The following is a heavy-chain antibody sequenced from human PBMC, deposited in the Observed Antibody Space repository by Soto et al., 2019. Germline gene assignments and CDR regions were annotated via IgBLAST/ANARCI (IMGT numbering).Heavy chain of an antibody. V-gene: IGHV3-23*01. CDR2: ISDSGGST. CDR3: ANGSGGTCYSRIHY. D-gene: IGHD2-15*01. Sequence: EVQLLESGGGLVQPGGSLRLSCAASGFTFSSYAMSWVRQAPGKGLEWVSGISDSGGSTYYADSVKGRFTISRDNSQNTMYLQMNSLRAEDTAVYYCANGSGGTCYSRIHYWGQGTLVTVSS. J-gene: IGHJ4*02. CDR1: GFTFSSYA.